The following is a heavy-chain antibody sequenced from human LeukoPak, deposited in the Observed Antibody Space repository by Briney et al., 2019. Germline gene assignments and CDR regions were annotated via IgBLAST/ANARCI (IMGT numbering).Heavy chain of an antibody. V-gene: IGHV3-33*01. J-gene: IGHJ4*02. D-gene: IGHD1-26*01. CDR3: TRGGSGTYGEFDY. CDR1: GFTFSSYG. CDR2: IWYDGSNK. Sequence: GGSLRLSCAASGFTFSSYGMHWVRQAPGKGLEWVAVIWYDGSNKYYADSVKGRFTISRDNSKNTLYLQMNSLRAEDTAIFYCTRGGSGTYGEFDYWGQGTLVTVSS.